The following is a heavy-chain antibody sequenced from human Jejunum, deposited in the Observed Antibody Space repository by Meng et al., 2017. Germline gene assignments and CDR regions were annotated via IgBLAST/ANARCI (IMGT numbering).Heavy chain of an antibody. CDR3: AKDPDGDYLGSFDF. CDR2: ITGNGGGT. CDR1: GFTFTNYA. D-gene: IGHD4-17*01. J-gene: IGHJ3*01. Sequence: GESLKISCAASGFTFTNYAIIWIRQAPGKGLEWVSSITGNGGGTHYAASVKGRFSISRDNSKNMVFLQMNSLRDEDTAVYFCAKDPDGDYLGSFDFWGQGTMVTVSS. V-gene: IGHV3-23*01.